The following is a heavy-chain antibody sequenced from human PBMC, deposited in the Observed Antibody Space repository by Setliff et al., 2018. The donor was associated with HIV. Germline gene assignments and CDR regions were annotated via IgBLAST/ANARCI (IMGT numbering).Heavy chain of an antibody. V-gene: IGHV4-34*01. D-gene: IGHD3-22*01. CDR1: GGSFSNYY. CDR2: INHGGST. Sequence: PSETLSLTCAVYGGSFSNYYWSWIRQSPGEGLEWIGEINHGGSTNYNPSLKSRVTLSADTSKNQLSLSLTSVTAADTAVYYCARVRLTMIMMVDYFDQWGQGTLVTVSS. CDR3: ARVRLTMIMMVDYFDQ. J-gene: IGHJ4*02.